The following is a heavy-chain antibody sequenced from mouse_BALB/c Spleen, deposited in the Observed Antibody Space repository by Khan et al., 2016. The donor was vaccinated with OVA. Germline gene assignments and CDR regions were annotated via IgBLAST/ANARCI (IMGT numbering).Heavy chain of an antibody. CDR1: GYTFTNYG. J-gene: IGHJ1*01. CDR2: INTYPGEP. V-gene: IGHV9-1*02. Sequence: QIQLVQSGPELKKPGETVKISCKASGYTFTNYGMNWVKQAPGKGLKWMGWINTYPGEPTYTDDFKGRFAFSLETSASTPYLPINNLKIEDMATYFCARGASYWYFDVWGAGTTVTVSS. CDR3: ARGASYWYFDV.